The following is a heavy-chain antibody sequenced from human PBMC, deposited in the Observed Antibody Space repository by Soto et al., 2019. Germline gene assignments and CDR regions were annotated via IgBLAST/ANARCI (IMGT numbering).Heavy chain of an antibody. CDR3: ARVVTIFGVVTDNWFDP. J-gene: IGHJ5*02. D-gene: IGHD3-3*01. CDR2: IIPILGIA. V-gene: IGHV1-69*02. Sequence: ASVKVSCKASGGTFSSYTISWVRQAPGQGLEWMGRIIPILGIANYAQKFQGRVTITADKSTSTAYMELSSLRSEDTAVYYCARVVTIFGVVTDNWFDPWGQGTLVTVSS. CDR1: GGTFSSYT.